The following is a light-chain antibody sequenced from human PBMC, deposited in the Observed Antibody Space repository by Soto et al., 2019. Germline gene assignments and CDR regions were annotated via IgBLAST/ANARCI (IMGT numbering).Light chain of an antibody. V-gene: IGKV1-5*01. CDR3: QIYNIRSWT. CDR1: QSISSW. Sequence: DMQMTQSPSTLSASVGDRVTITCRASQSISSWLAWYQQKPGKAPKLLIYDASSLESGVPSRFSGSGSGTEFTLTFSSLQPDDYATYSCQIYNIRSWTFRQGA. CDR2: DAS. J-gene: IGKJ1*01.